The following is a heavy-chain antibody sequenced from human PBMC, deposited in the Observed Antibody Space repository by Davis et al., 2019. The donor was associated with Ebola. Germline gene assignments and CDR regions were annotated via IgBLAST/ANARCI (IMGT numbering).Heavy chain of an antibody. J-gene: IGHJ3*01. V-gene: IGHV1-69*13. D-gene: IGHD2-15*01. CDR3: AMGYCRGGSCYLDAFAF. CDR2: IIPIYDTP. Sequence: SVKVSCKASGGTFSTHPITWIRQAPGQGLEWMGGIIPIYDTPNYPQKFQGRVTITADESTRTAHMELSSLRSEDTAVYYCAMGYCRGGSCYLDAFAFWGQGTLVTVSS. CDR1: GGTFSTHP.